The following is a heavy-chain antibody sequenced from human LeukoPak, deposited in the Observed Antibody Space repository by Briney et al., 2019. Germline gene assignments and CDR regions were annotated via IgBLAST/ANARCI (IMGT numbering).Heavy chain of an antibody. CDR1: GFTFSSYA. J-gene: IGHJ6*04. Sequence: GRSLRLSCAASGFTFSSYAMHWVRQAPGKGLEWVAVISYDGSNKYYADSVKGRFTISRDNSKNTLYLQMNSLRAEGTAVYYCAREGTTVYYGMDVWGKGTTVTVSS. CDR3: AREGTTVYYGMDV. V-gene: IGHV3-30*04. CDR2: ISYDGSNK. D-gene: IGHD2-2*01.